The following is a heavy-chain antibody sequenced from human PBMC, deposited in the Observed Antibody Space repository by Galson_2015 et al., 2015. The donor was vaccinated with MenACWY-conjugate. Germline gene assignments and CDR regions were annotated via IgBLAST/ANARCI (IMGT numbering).Heavy chain of an antibody. CDR1: EFTFSSYG. CDR3: ARHEGSCCGTPCFMSPDGREYQYYGLDV. V-gene: IGHV3-33*01. CDR2: ICHDGSNK. D-gene: IGHD2-21*01. Sequence: SLRLSCAASEFTFSSYGMQWVRQAPGKGLEWVAVICHDGSNKNYADSVKGRFTISRDNSRNRLFLQMNSLRVDDKAVYFCARHEGSCCGTPCFMSPDGREYQYYGLDVCVQVTTLTVS. J-gene: IGHJ6*02.